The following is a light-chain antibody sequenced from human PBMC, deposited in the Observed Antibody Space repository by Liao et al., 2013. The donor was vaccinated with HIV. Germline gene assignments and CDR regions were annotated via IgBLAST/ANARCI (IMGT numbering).Light chain of an antibody. Sequence: SYELTQPPSVSVAPGKTARITCGGNNIGIKSVHWYQQKPGQAPVLVIYYDDDRPSGVPERFSGSNSGNPATLTISRVEAGDEADYYCQVWDSSSDHRGVFGGGTKLTVL. CDR1: NIGIKS. CDR3: QVWDSSSDHRGV. J-gene: IGLJ3*02. CDR2: YDD. V-gene: IGLV3-21*01.